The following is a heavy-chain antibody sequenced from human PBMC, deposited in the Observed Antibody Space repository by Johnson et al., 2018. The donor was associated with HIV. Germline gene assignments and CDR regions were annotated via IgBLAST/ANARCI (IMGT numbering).Heavy chain of an antibody. D-gene: IGHD1-26*01. CDR1: EFTYSDFY. J-gene: IGHJ3*01. CDR2: ISSTGISL. Sequence: QVQLVESGGGLVKPGGSLRLSCAASEFTYSDFYINWIRQPPGKGLEWVSSISSTGISLYYAHSVKGRFTISTDNAKNSLYLQMNSLRVEDTAVYYCVRGGKWGATDALDVWGQGTMVTVSS. V-gene: IGHV3-11*04. CDR3: VRGGKWGATDALDV.